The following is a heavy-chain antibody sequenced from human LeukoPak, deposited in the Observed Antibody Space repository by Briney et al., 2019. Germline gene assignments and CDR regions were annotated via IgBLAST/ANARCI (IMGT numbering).Heavy chain of an antibody. V-gene: IGHV1-8*01. D-gene: IGHD3-22*01. CDR3: ARGGNYYDSTSLGH. CDR1: GYTFTNYD. J-gene: IGHJ4*02. Sequence: ASVKVSFKASGYTFTNYDINWVRQDTGQGLGWIGWMNPNSGNTGYAQKFQGRVTMTRNTSISTAYMELSSLRSEDTAVYYCARGGNYYDSTSLGHWGQGTLVTVSS. CDR2: MNPNSGNT.